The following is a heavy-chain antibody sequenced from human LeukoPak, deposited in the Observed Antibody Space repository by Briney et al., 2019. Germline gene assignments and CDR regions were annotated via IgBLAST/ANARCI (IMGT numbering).Heavy chain of an antibody. J-gene: IGHJ3*02. CDR1: GGSISSGGYY. V-gene: IGHV4-61*08. CDR2: IYYSGTT. Sequence: SETLSLTCTVSGGSISSGGYYWSWIRQHPGKGLEWIGYIYYSGTTKYNPSLKSRVTMSVDTSKNQFSLRLSSVTAADTAVYYCARTNLPDTQGAFDIWGQGTMVTVSS. CDR3: ARTNLPDTQGAFDI. D-gene: IGHD2-2*01.